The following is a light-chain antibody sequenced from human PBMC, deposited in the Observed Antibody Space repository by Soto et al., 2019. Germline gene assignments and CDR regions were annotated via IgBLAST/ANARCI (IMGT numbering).Light chain of an antibody. V-gene: IGKV4-1*01. CDR3: QQYYSTPWT. CDR2: WAS. J-gene: IGKJ1*01. Sequence: DIVMTPSPDSLAVSLGERATINCKSSQRGLYSSNTKNYLAWYQQKPGQPPKLLIYWASTRESGVPDRFSGSGSGTDFTLTISSLQAEDVAVYCCQQYYSTPWTFGQGTKVEIK. CDR1: QRGLYSSNTKNY.